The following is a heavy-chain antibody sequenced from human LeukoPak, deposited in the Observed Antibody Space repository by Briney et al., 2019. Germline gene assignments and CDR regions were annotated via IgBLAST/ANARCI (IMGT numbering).Heavy chain of an antibody. Sequence: ASVKVSCKASGFTFSGYYMHWVRQAPGQGLEWMAWISPNSGSTNYVQKFQGRVTVTRDTSISTDYMEINGLTSDDTARYYCAREPSGSGGYDYWGQGTLVTVSS. J-gene: IGHJ4*02. D-gene: IGHD3-10*01. CDR1: GFTFSGYY. CDR2: ISPNSGST. V-gene: IGHV1-2*02. CDR3: AREPSGSGGYDY.